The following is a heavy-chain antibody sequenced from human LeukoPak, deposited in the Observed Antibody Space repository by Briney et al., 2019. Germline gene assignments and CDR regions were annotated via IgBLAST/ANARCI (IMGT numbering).Heavy chain of an antibody. Sequence: ASVKVSCKASGYTFTSYGISWVRQAPGQGLEWVGWISAYNGNTNYAQKLQGRVTMTTDTSTSTAYMELRSLRSDDTAVYYCARDIVRGKYQLQGYWGQGTLVTVSS. J-gene: IGHJ4*02. V-gene: IGHV1-18*01. CDR3: ARDIVRGKYQLQGY. D-gene: IGHD2-2*01. CDR2: ISAYNGNT. CDR1: GYTFTSYG.